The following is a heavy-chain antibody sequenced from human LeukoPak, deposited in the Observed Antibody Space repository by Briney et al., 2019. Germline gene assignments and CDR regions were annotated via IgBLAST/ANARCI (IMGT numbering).Heavy chain of an antibody. CDR3: ARHARDYYDSSGSKGGAFDI. CDR2: IYYSGST. V-gene: IGHV4-59*05. CDR1: GASFSNDY. Sequence: PSETLSLTCTVSGASFSNDYWSWVRQAPGKGLEWIGSIYYSGSTYYNPSPKSRVTISVDTSKNQFSLKLSSVTAADTAVYYCARHARDYYDSSGSKGGAFDIWGQGTMVTVSS. J-gene: IGHJ3*02. D-gene: IGHD3-22*01.